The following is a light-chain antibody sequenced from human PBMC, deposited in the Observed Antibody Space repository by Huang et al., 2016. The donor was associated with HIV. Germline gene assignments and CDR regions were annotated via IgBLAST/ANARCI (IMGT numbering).Light chain of an antibody. Sequence: EILLTQSPGTLSLSPGERATLSCRASQSVSSSYLAWYQQKLGQAPRRLIYGASSRATGIPDRFSGSGSGTDFTLSISRLEPEDFAVYYCQQYGSSPWTFGQGTKVEIK. CDR1: QSVSSSY. V-gene: IGKV3-20*01. J-gene: IGKJ1*01. CDR3: QQYGSSPWT. CDR2: GAS.